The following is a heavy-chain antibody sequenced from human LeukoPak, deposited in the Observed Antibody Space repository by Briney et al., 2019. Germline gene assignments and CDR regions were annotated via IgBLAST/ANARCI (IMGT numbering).Heavy chain of an antibody. J-gene: IGHJ5*02. CDR1: GFTVNGNY. CDR3: ARVKDSRSNWFDP. V-gene: IGHV3-53*01. CDR2: IYSGGNT. Sequence: PGGSLRLSCAASGFTVNGNYMSWVRQAPGKGLEWVSLIYSGGNTYYAASVKGRFTISRDNSKNTLYLQMNSLRAEDTAVYYCARVKDSRSNWFDPWGQGTLVTVSS. D-gene: IGHD2-15*01.